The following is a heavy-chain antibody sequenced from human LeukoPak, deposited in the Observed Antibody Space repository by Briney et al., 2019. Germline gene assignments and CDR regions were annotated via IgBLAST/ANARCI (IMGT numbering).Heavy chain of an antibody. CDR3: AREGYYYDSSGYGTFGY. D-gene: IGHD3-22*01. V-gene: IGHV1-46*01. J-gene: IGHJ4*02. Sequence: ASVKVSCKASGYTFTSYYMHWVRQAPGQGLEWMGIINPSGGSTSYAQKFQGRVTITADESTSTAYMELSSLRSEGTAVYYCAREGYYYDSSGYGTFGYWGQGTLVTVSS. CDR1: GYTFTSYY. CDR2: INPSGGST.